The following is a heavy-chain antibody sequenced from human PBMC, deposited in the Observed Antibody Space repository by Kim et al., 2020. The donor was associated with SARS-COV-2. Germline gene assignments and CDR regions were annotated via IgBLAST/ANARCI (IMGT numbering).Heavy chain of an antibody. D-gene: IGHD5-12*01. J-gene: IGHJ4*02. Sequence: PSLKGRVPISVDTSKNQFALKLSSVTAADTAVYYCARSTFGDGYNYPFDYWGQGTLVTVSS. CDR3: ARSTFGDGYNYPFDY. V-gene: IGHV4-59*01.